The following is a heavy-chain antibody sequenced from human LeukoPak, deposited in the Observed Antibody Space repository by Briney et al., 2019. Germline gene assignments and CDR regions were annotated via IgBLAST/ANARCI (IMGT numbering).Heavy chain of an antibody. V-gene: IGHV3-30*02. CDR3: AKVSGSGSTPYYYYYYMDV. CDR2: IRYEGSNK. Sequence: GGSLRLSCAASGFTFSSYGMHWVRQAPGKGLEWVAFIRYEGSNKYYADSVKGRFTISRDNSKNTLYLQMNSLRAEDTAVYYCAKVSGSGSTPYYYYYYMDVWGKRTTVTVSS. CDR1: GFTFSSYG. D-gene: IGHD3-10*01. J-gene: IGHJ6*03.